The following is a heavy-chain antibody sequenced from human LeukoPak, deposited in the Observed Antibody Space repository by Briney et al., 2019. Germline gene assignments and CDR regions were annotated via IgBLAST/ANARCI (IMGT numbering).Heavy chain of an antibody. V-gene: IGHV1-69*13. D-gene: IGHD3-22*01. CDR3: ARAASYYYDSSGYYY. Sequence: SVKVSCKASGYTFTSYGISWVRQAPGQGLEWMGGIIPIFGTANYAQKFQGRVTITADESTSTAYMELSSLRSEDTAVYYCARAASYYYDSSGYYYWGQGTLVTVSS. J-gene: IGHJ4*02. CDR1: GYTFTSYG. CDR2: IIPIFGTA.